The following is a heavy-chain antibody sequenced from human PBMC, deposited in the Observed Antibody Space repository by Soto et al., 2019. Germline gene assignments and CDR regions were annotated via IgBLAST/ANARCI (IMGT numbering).Heavy chain of an antibody. D-gene: IGHD3-16*01. CDR1: GGTFSSYA. Sequence: ASVKVSCKASGGTFSSYAISWVRQAPGQGLEWMGGIIPIFGTANYAQKFQGRVTITADESTSTAYMELSSLRSEDTAVYYCSGMITFGGAPRWFDPWGQGTLVTVSS. CDR3: SGMITFGGAPRWFDP. J-gene: IGHJ5*02. V-gene: IGHV1-69*13. CDR2: IIPIFGTA.